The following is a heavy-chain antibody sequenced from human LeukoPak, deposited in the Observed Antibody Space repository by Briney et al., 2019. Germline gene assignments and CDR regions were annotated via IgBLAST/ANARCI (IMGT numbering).Heavy chain of an antibody. J-gene: IGHJ6*03. V-gene: IGHV5-51*01. CDR3: ARRIAVAGTSGYYYYMDV. Sequence: GESLKISCKGSEYNFTTYWIGWVRQMPGKGLEWRGIIYPGDSDTRYGPSFQGQVTISADKSISTAYLQWSSLKASDTAMYYCARRIAVAGTSGYYYYMDVWGKGTTVTISS. CDR2: IYPGDSDT. D-gene: IGHD6-19*01. CDR1: EYNFTTYW.